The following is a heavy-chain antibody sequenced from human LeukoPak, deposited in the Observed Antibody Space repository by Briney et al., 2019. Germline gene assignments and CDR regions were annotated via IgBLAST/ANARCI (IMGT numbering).Heavy chain of an antibody. V-gene: IGHV5-51*01. CDR3: ARQEREKVGAAENFDY. CDR2: IYPGDSDT. CDR1: GYSFTSYW. D-gene: IGHD1-26*01. J-gene: IGHJ4*02. Sequence: GESLKISCKGSGYSFTSYWIGWVRQMPGKGLEWMGIIYPGDSDTRYSPSFQGQVTISADKSISTAYLQWSSLKASDTAMYYCARQEREKVGAAENFDYWGQGTLVTVSS.